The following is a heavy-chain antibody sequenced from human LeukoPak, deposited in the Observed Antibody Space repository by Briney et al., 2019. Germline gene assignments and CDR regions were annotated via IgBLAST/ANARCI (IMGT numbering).Heavy chain of an antibody. J-gene: IGHJ4*02. CDR2: IYYSGST. Sequence: SETLSLTCTVSGGSISSYYWSWIRQPAGKGLEWIGYIYYSGSTNYNPSLKSRVTLSVDTSMNQFSLKLSSVSAADTAVYYCARHSSLTGWPFDHWGQGTLVTVSS. V-gene: IGHV4-59*08. CDR3: ARHSSLTGWPFDH. D-gene: IGHD1-1*01. CDR1: GGSISSYY.